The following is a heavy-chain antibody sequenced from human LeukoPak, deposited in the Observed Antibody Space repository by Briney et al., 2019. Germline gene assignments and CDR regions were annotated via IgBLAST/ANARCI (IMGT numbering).Heavy chain of an antibody. Sequence: QPGRSLRLSCAASGFTFSSYGMHWVRQAPGKGLEWVAIISYDGNNEYYADSVKGRFTISRDNSKNTLYLQMNSLRAEDTAVYYCAKDRVDSSDYYYALVGYFDDWGQGTLVTVSS. CDR1: GFTFSSYG. V-gene: IGHV3-30*18. CDR2: ISYDGNNE. D-gene: IGHD3-22*01. CDR3: AKDRVDSSDYYYALVGYFDD. J-gene: IGHJ4*02.